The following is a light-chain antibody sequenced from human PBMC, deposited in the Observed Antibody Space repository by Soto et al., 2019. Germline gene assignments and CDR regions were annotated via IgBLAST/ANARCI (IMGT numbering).Light chain of an antibody. Sequence: QSALTQPASVSGSPGQSITISCTGTSTDIGRYDHVSWYQQHPGKAPKVVIYDVSNRPSGISNRFSGSKSGNTASLTISGLQAEDEADYYCCSFTVSATYVFGAGTKLTVL. CDR2: DVS. J-gene: IGLJ1*01. CDR1: STDIGRYDH. CDR3: CSFTVSATYV. V-gene: IGLV2-14*03.